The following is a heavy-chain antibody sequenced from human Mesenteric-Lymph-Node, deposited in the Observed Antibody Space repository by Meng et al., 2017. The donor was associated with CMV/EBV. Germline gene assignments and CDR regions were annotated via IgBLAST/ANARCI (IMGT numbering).Heavy chain of an antibody. D-gene: IGHD1-14*01. J-gene: IGHJ6*02. CDR1: GYTFTGYY. V-gene: IGHV1-2*02. CDR2: INPNSGGT. CDR3: AGVVKPPSPNYGMDV. Sequence: ASVKVSCKASGYTFTGYYMHWVRQAPGQGLEWMGWINPNSGGTNYAQKFQGRVTMTRDTSISTAYMELSSLRSEDTAVYYCAGVVKPPSPNYGMDVWGQGTTVTVSS.